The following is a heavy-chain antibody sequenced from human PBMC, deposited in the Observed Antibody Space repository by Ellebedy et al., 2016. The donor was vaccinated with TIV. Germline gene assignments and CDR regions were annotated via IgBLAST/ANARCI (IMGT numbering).Heavy chain of an antibody. CDR3: ARSAARSYYYYYYGMDV. CDR1: GFTFSSSS. Sequence: GGSLRLSCAASGFTFSSSSMNWVRQAPGKGLEWISYITSSRTTIYYADSVKGRFTISRDNSKNTLYLQMNSLTAEDTAVYYCARSAARSYYYYYYGMDVWGQGTTVTVSS. V-gene: IGHV3-48*01. D-gene: IGHD6-6*01. J-gene: IGHJ6*02. CDR2: ITSSRTTI.